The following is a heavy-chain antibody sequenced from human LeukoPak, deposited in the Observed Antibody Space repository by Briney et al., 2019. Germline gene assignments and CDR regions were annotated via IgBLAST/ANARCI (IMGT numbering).Heavy chain of an antibody. J-gene: IGHJ4*02. D-gene: IGHD3-22*01. V-gene: IGHV1-69*04. CDR2: IIPIFGIA. Sequence: SVKVSCKASGGTFSSYAISWVRQAPGQGLEWMGRIIPIFGIANYAQKFQGRVTITADKSTSTAYMELSSLRSEDTAVYYCARASEPAYYYDSSGYYYGDPHDYWGQGTLVTVSS. CDR3: ARASEPAYYYDSSGYYYGDPHDY. CDR1: GGTFSSYA.